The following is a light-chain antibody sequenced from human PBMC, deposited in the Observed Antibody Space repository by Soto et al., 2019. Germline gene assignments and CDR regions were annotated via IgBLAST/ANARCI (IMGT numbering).Light chain of an antibody. V-gene: IGKV3-20*01. CDR2: GAS. J-gene: IGKJ4*01. CDR3: QQYGSSPAT. Sequence: SVLTQSPGTLSLSHGERATLSCRASQSVSSSYLAWYQQKPGQAPRLLIYGASSRATGIPDRFSGSGSGTDFTLTISRLEPEDFAVYYCQQYGSSPATFGGGTKVDIK. CDR1: QSVSSSY.